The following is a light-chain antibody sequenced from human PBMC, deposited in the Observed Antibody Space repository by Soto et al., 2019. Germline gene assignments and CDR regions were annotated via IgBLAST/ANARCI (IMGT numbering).Light chain of an antibody. J-gene: IGKJ1*01. Sequence: EIVMTQSPATLSVSPGGRATLSCRASQSISDTLAWYQQKPGQAPRLLIYSASRRATGFPGRFSGSGSGTDFTLTISRLEPEDVAVYYCQQYGNSPRTFGQGTKVDIK. V-gene: IGKV3-20*01. CDR1: QSISDT. CDR3: QQYGNSPRT. CDR2: SAS.